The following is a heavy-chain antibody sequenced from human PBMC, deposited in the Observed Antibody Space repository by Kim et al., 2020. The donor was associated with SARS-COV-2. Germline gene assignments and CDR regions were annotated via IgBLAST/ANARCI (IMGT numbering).Heavy chain of an antibody. D-gene: IGHD2-15*01. J-gene: IGHJ4*02. CDR3: TRDRYCNDGGCFRPVRF. CDR2: IDEDGGEK. CDR1: GLTLTNYW. Sequence: GGSLRLSCTVSGLTLTNYWMSWVRQAPGKGLEWVANIDEDGGEKYYVDSVKGRFTVSRDNAKNSLYLQMSSLRPEDTAVYYCTRDRYCNDGGCFRPVRFWGQGTLVTVSS. V-gene: IGHV3-7*01.